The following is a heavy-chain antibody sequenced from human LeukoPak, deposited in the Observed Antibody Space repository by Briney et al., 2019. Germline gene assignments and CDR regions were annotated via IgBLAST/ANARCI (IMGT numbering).Heavy chain of an antibody. CDR1: GFTFSTYE. D-gene: IGHD4/OR15-4a*01. V-gene: IGHV3-53*01. J-gene: IGHJ4*02. CDR3: ARRAGAYSHPYDY. CDR2: IYSDNT. Sequence: GGSLRLSCAASGFTFSTYEMSWVRQAPGKGLEWVSFIYSDNTHYSDSVKGRFTISRDNSKSTLYLQMNSLRAEDTAVYYCARRAGAYSHPYDYWGPGTLVTVSS.